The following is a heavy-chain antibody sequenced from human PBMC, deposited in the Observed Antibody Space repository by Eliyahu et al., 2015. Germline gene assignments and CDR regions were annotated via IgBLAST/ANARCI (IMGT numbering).Heavy chain of an antibody. CDR2: INHSGST. CDR3: ARGVYYDYVWGSYRGYYFXY. V-gene: IGHV4-34*01. Sequence: QVQLQQWGAGLLKPSETLSLTCAVYGGSFSXYYWXWIRQPPGKGLEWIGEINHSGSTNYNPSLKSRVTISVDTSKNQFSLKLSSVTAADTAVYYCARGVYYDYVWGSYRGYYFXYWGQGTLVTVSS. CDR1: GGSFSXYY. D-gene: IGHD3-16*02. J-gene: IGHJ4*02.